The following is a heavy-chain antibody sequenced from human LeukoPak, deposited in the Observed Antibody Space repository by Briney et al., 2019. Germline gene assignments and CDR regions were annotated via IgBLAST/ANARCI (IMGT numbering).Heavy chain of an antibody. CDR1: GFTFTNAW. V-gene: IGHV3-15*01. J-gene: IGHJ4*02. CDR3: IAERGTYYVY. Sequence: GGSLRLSCAASGFTFTNAWMSCVRQAPGRGLEWVGSIKSKGAGETTDYPGSVKGRFIISRDDSKNTVYLQMNSLKSEDTAVYYCIAERGTYYVYWGQGTLVTVSS. CDR2: IKSKGAGETT. D-gene: IGHD1-26*01.